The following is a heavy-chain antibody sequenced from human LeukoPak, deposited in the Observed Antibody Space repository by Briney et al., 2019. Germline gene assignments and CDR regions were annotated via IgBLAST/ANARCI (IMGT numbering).Heavy chain of an antibody. CDR3: AKKFDPYFDY. CDR1: VFTFISYG. V-gene: IGHV3-30*02. Sequence: PGGSLRLSCEASVFTFISYGMDWVRRAPGKGLEWVAFIRFAGSDKHYADSVKGRFTLYRDNYKHKLYLQMNSLRVEDPAVYYCAKKFDPYFDYWGQGTLVTVPS. CDR2: IRFAGSDK. J-gene: IGHJ4*02.